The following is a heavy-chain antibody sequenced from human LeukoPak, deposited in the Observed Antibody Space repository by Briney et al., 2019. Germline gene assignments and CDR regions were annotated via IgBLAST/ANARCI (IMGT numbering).Heavy chain of an antibody. CDR1: GGSISSYY. CDR2: IYSSGST. V-gene: IGHV4-4*08. CDR3: ARDRGFMVRGSRRGYDDYYYYMDV. J-gene: IGHJ6*03. Sequence: SETLSLTCTVSGGSISSYYWSWIRQPPGKGLEWIGRIYSSGSTNYNPSLKSRVTISVDTSKNQFSLKLSSVTAADTAVYYCARDRGFMVRGSRRGYDDYYYYMDVWGKGTTVTISS. D-gene: IGHD3-10*01.